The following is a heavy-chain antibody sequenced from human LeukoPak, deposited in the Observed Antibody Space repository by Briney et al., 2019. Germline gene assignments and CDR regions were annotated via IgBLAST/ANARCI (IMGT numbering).Heavy chain of an antibody. CDR3: ARAASSFRYYYDSSGYYYFDY. V-gene: IGHV4-39*07. CDR1: GGSISSSSYY. Sequence: SETLSLTCTVSGGSISSSSYYWGWIRQPPGKGLEWIGSIYYSGSTYYNPSLKSRVTISVDTSKNQFSLKLSSVTAADTAVYYCARAASSFRYYYDSSGYYYFDYWGQGTLVTVSS. CDR2: IYYSGST. D-gene: IGHD3-22*01. J-gene: IGHJ4*02.